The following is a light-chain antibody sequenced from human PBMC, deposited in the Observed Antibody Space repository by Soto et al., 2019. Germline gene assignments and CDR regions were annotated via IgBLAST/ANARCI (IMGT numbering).Light chain of an antibody. CDR2: EVS. Sequence: QSALTQSPSASGSPGQSVTISCTGTSSDVGGYNYVSWYQQHPGKAPKVIIYEVSERPSGVPDRFSGSKSGNTASLTVSGLPAEDEADNYCSSYAGSNDWVFGGGTKLTVL. CDR3: SSYAGSNDWV. V-gene: IGLV2-8*01. J-gene: IGLJ3*02. CDR1: SSDVGGYNY.